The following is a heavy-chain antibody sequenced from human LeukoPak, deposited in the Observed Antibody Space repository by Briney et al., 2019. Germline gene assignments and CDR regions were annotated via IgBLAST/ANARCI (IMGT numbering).Heavy chain of an antibody. J-gene: IGHJ4*02. CDR1: GFTFSSYS. D-gene: IGHD2-2*01. CDR2: ISSSSSYI. V-gene: IGHV3-21*04. Sequence: GGSLRLSCAASGFTFSSYSMNWVRQAPGKGLEWVSSISSSSSYIYYADSVKGRFTISRDNAKNSLYLQMNSLRAEDTAVYYCARDDMVVPAAKPRNFDYWGQGTLVTVSS. CDR3: ARDDMVVPAAKPRNFDY.